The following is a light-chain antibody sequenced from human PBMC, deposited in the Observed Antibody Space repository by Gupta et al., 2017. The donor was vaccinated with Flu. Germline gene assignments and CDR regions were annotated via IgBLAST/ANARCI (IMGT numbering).Light chain of an antibody. Sequence: DIQMTQSPSTLSTSVGDRVRITGRASQSISSWLAWYQQKPGKARKLLNYKASNLQSVVPSRFRGSGAGTEFTLTISSLQPDDFATYHCQQDLSAPWTFGQGTKVEIK. CDR1: QSISSW. J-gene: IGKJ1*01. V-gene: IGKV1-5*03. CDR3: QQDLSAPWT. CDR2: KAS.